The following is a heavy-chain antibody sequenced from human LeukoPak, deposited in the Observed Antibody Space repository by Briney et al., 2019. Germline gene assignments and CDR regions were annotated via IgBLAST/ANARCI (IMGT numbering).Heavy chain of an antibody. CDR1: GFTFSNAW. D-gene: IGHD4-23*01. Sequence: PGGSLRLSCAASGFTFSNAWMSWVRQAPGKGLEWVANIKEDGSEKYYVDSVKGRFTISRDNAKNSLYLQMNSLRAEDTAVYYCARDYYGGIFDYGGQGTLVTVSS. CDR2: IKEDGSEK. V-gene: IGHV3-7*01. J-gene: IGHJ4*02. CDR3: ARDYYGGIFDY.